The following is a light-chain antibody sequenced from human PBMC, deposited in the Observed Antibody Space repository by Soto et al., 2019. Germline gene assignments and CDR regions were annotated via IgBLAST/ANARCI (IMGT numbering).Light chain of an antibody. Sequence: EIVMTQSPGTLSVSPVERATLSCMASRGISSNLAWYQQKPGQAPRLLIYGASTRATGIPARFSGSGSGTDFTLTISRLEPEDFAVYYCQQYNNWPPITFGQGTRLEIK. CDR1: RGISSN. V-gene: IGKV3-15*01. J-gene: IGKJ5*01. CDR2: GAS. CDR3: QQYNNWPPIT.